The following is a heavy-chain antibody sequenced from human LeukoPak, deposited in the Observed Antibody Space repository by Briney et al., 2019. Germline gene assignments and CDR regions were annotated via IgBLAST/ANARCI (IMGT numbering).Heavy chain of an antibody. CDR1: GGTFSSYG. V-gene: IGHV1-18*01. Sequence: ASVKVSCKASGGTFSSYGISWVRQAPGQGLEWMGWISAYNGNTNYAQKLQGRVTMTTDTSTSTAYMELRSLRSDDTAVYYCAREAAAGTVYWFDPWGQGTLVTVSS. CDR3: AREAAAGTVYWFDP. D-gene: IGHD6-13*01. J-gene: IGHJ5*02. CDR2: ISAYNGNT.